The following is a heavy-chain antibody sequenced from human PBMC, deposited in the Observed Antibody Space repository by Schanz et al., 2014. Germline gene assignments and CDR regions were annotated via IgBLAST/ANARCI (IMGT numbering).Heavy chain of an antibody. CDR1: GGSISTSSRY. CDR3: ARGRVVPAAPEFDY. J-gene: IGHJ4*02. Sequence: QLHLQESGPGLAKPSETLSLICSVSGGSISTSSRYWGWIRQSPGKGLGWLGRLYYTGKTPYNPPLKIQVPIPLDPPKTHFSLNLPSVTAADTAVYYCARGRVVPAAPEFDYWGQGILVTVSS. V-gene: IGHV4-39*01. D-gene: IGHD2-2*01. CDR2: LYYTGKT.